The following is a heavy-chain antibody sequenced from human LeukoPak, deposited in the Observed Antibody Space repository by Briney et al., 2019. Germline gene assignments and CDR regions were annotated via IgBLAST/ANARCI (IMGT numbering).Heavy chain of an antibody. D-gene: IGHD1-26*01. CDR2: IYPGDSDT. Sequence: VESLKISCKGSGYTFSKHWIGWVRQMPGKGLEWMGVIYPGDSDTRYSPSFQGQVTISADKSITTAYLQWSSLKASDNAMYYCARLTGGALDYYYGMDVWGQGTTVTVSS. CDR3: ARLTGGALDYYYGMDV. V-gene: IGHV5-51*01. CDR1: GYTFSKHW. J-gene: IGHJ6*02.